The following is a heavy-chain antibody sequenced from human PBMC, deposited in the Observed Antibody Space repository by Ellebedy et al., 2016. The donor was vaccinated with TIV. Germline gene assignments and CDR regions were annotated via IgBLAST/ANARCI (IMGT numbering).Heavy chain of an antibody. CDR2: IHNNGDT. J-gene: IGHJ4*02. Sequence: MPSETLSLTCTVSGGSLSGYYWSWIRQPPGKGLEWIAYIHNNGDTYYNPSLKSPVTISLDASKNQFSLKMSSVTATDTALFYCARHGKSGSYSPYFDYWGQGTLVTVSP. CDR3: ARHGKSGSYSPYFDY. V-gene: IGHV4-59*08. D-gene: IGHD1-26*01. CDR1: GGSLSGYY.